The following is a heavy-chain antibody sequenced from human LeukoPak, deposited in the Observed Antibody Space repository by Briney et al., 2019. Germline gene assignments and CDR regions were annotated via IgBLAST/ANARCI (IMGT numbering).Heavy chain of an antibody. J-gene: IGHJ4*02. CDR1: GYSISSGYY. CDR2: IYHSGST. D-gene: IGHD2-2*01. V-gene: IGHV4-38-2*01. CDR3: ARSGCSSTSCSLYFDY. Sequence: SETLSLTCAVSGYSISSGYYWGWIRQPPGKGLEWIGSIYHSGSTYYNPSLKSRVTISVDTSKNQFSLKLSSVTAADTAVYYCARSGCSSTSCSLYFDYWGQGTLVTVSS.